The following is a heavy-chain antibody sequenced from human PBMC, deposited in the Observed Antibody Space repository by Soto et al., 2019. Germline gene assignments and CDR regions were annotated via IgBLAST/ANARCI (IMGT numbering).Heavy chain of an antibody. CDR2: IIPIFGTA. D-gene: IGHD3-16*01. CDR1: GGTFSSYA. CDR3: APHLGGNHYYYGMDV. V-gene: IGHV1-69*12. J-gene: IGHJ6*02. Sequence: QVQLVQSGAEVKKPGSSVKVSCKASGGTFSSYAISWVRQAPGQGLEWMGGIIPIFGTADYAQKFQGRVPITADDFTGTPYMGLSSLRSGDTAGYYCAPHLGGNHYYYGMDVWGQGTTVTVSS.